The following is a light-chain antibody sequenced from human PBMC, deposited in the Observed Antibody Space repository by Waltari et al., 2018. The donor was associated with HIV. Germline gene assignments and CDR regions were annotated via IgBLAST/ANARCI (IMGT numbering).Light chain of an antibody. CDR3: QSYDSSLRGHV. J-gene: IGLJ1*01. CDR1: SSNIGAGFA. Sequence: QSVLTQPPSVSGAPGQRIPISCTGSSSNIGAGFAVHWYQQLPGKAPKVPIYGNSNRPSGVPDRFSGSKSGTSASLAITGLQADDEGDYYCQSYDSSLRGHVFGSGTRVTVL. CDR2: GNS. V-gene: IGLV1-40*01.